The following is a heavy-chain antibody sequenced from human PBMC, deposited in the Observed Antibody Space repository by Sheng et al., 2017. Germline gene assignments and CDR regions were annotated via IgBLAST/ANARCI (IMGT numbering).Heavy chain of an antibody. CDR3: ASIAARPAYYFDY. CDR1: GGTFSSYT. CDR2: IIPILGIA. Sequence: QVQLVQSGAEVKKPGSSVKVSCKASGGTFSSYTISWVRQAPGQGLEWMGRIIPILGIANYAQKFQGRVTITADKSTSTAYMELSSLRSEDTAVYYCASIAARPAYYFDYWGQGTLVTVSS. J-gene: IGHJ4*02. D-gene: IGHD6-6*01. V-gene: IGHV1-69*02.